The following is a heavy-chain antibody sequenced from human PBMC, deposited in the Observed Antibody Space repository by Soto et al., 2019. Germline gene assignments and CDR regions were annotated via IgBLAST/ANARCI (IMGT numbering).Heavy chain of an antibody. CDR1: GGSISSGDYY. CDR3: ARAVGPYYDFWRGYLFDY. J-gene: IGHJ4*02. V-gene: IGHV4-30-4*01. Sequence: SETLSLTCTVSGGSISSGDYYWSWIRQPPGKGLEWIGYIYYSGSTYYNPSLKSRVTISVDTSKNQFSLKLSSVTAADTAVYYCARAVGPYYDFWRGYLFDYWGQGSLVTVSA. CDR2: IYYSGST. D-gene: IGHD3-3*01.